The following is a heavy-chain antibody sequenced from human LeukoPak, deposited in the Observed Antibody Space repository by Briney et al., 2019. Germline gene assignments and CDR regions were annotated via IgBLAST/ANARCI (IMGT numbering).Heavy chain of an antibody. CDR1: GFTFSSYG. V-gene: IGHV3-30*02. Sequence: GGSLRLSCAASGFTFSSYGMHWVRQAPGKGLEWVAFIRYDGSNKYYADSVKGRFTISRDNSKNTLYLQMNSLRAEDTAVYYCAKDPGYYYGSGTLDYWGQGTLVTVSS. CDR2: IRYDGSNK. D-gene: IGHD3-10*01. CDR3: AKDPGYYYGSGTLDY. J-gene: IGHJ4*02.